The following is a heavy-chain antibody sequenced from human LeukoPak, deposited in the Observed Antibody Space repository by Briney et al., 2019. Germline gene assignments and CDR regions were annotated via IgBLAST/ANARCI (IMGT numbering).Heavy chain of an antibody. CDR2: IRSKAYGGTT. Sequence: GGSLRLSCTASGFTFGDYAMSWFRQAPGKGLEWVGFIRSKAYGGTTEYAASVKGRFTISRDDSKSIAYLQMNSLKTEDTAVYYCTRTRYDSSSDYWGQGTLVTVSS. J-gene: IGHJ4*02. D-gene: IGHD3-22*01. CDR3: TRTRYDSSSDY. V-gene: IGHV3-49*03. CDR1: GFTFGDYA.